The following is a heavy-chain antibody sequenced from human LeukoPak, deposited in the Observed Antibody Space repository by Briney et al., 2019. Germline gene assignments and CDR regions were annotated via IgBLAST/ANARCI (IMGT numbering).Heavy chain of an antibody. D-gene: IGHD2-2*02. CDR2: ISSSGSTI. CDR1: EFTFSDYY. V-gene: IGHV3-11*01. CDR3: ARDFPDCSSTSCYTNDAFDI. J-gene: IGHJ3*02. Sequence: GGSLRLSCAASEFTFSDYYMSWIRQAPGKGLEWVSYISSSGSTIYYADSVKGRFTISRDNAKNSLYLQMNSLRAEDTAVYYCARDFPDCSSTSCYTNDAFDIWGQGTMVTVSS.